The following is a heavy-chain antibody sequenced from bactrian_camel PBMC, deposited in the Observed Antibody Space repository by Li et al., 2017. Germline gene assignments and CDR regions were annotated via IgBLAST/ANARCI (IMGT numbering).Heavy chain of an antibody. Sequence: HVQLVESGGGSVQAGGSLRLSCEASGYTYSSYCAGWFRQVPGKEREGVATVSTLGGSTYYHDSAKGRFTISRDPAKNTLYLQMNSLKPEDTGVYYCAAGDRNQRCLKQIPEFNYLGQGTQVTVS. J-gene: IGHJ4*01. V-gene: IGHV3-3*01. D-gene: IGHD1*01. CDR3: AAGDRNQRCLKQIPEFNY. CDR2: VSTLGGST. CDR1: GYTYSSYC.